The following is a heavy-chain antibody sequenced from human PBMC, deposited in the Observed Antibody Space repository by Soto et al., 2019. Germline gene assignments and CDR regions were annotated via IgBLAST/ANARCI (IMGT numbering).Heavy chain of an antibody. CDR3: ARDSNYDSSGYYPGGHNWFDP. CDR2: IGGYKGNT. V-gene: IGHV1-18*01. J-gene: IGHJ5*02. Sequence: ASVKVSCKASGYTFTNYGVSWVRQAPGQGLEWMGWIGGYKGNTNYAQKLQGRVTLTTDTSTSTAYMELRSLRSEDTAVYYCARDSNYDSSGYYPGGHNWFDPWGQGTLVTVSS. CDR1: GYTFTNYG. D-gene: IGHD3-22*01.